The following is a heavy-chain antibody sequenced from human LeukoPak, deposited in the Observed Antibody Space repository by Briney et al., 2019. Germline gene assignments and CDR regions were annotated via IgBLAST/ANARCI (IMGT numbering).Heavy chain of an antibody. CDR1: GGSFSGYY. CDR3: ATGPRGTSSLWFDP. Sequence: SETLSLTCAVYGGSFSGYYRSWIRQPPGKGLEWIGEINHSGSTNYNPSLKSRVTISVDTSKNQFSLKLSSVTAADTAVYYCATGPRGTSSLWFDPWGQGTLVTVSS. J-gene: IGHJ5*02. CDR2: INHSGST. V-gene: IGHV4-34*01. D-gene: IGHD2-2*01.